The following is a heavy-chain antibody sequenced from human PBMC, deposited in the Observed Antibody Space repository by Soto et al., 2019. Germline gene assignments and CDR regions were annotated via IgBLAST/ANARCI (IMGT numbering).Heavy chain of an antibody. CDR1: GFTFSSYW. CDR3: ARVRSGGYLYYFDY. CDR2: IKQDGSEK. Sequence: GGSLRLSCAASGFTFSSYWMSWVRQAPGKGLEWVANIKQDGSEKYYVDSVKGRFTISRDNAKNSLYMQMNSLRAEDTAVYYCARVRSGGYLYYFDYWGQGTLVTVSS. D-gene: IGHD5-12*01. V-gene: IGHV3-7*01. J-gene: IGHJ4*02.